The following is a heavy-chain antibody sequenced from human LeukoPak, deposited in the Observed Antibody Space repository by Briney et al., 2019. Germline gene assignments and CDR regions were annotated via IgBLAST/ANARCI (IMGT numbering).Heavy chain of an antibody. Sequence: GGSLRLSCAASGFTFSDYALGWVRQAPGRGLEWVATLSGSGAGTYYSDSVQGRFTISRDNSKRTLFLQMNSLRAEDTAVYYCAKDLKSPLTYSSSWYYFDYWGQGTLVTVSS. J-gene: IGHJ4*02. CDR1: GFTFSDYA. V-gene: IGHV3-23*01. D-gene: IGHD6-13*01. CDR2: LSGSGAGT. CDR3: AKDLKSPLTYSSSWYYFDY.